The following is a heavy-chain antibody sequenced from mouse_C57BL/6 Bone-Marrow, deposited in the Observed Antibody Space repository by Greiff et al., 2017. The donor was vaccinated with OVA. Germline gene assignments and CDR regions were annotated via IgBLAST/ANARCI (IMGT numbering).Heavy chain of an antibody. Sequence: EVHLVESGAELVKPGASVKLSCTASGFTITDYYMHWVKQRTEQGLEWIGRIDPEDGETKYAPKFQGKATITADTSSNTAYLQLSSLTSEDTAVYYCALITTAYYFDYWGQGTTLTVSS. CDR2: IDPEDGET. CDR3: ALITTAYYFDY. J-gene: IGHJ2*01. V-gene: IGHV14-2*01. CDR1: GFTITDYY. D-gene: IGHD1-1*01.